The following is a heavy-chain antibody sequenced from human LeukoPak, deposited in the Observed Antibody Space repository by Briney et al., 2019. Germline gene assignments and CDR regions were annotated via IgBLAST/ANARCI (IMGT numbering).Heavy chain of an antibody. J-gene: IGHJ4*02. CDR3: ARGPNSNWSGLDF. D-gene: IGHD6-6*01. Sequence: PGGSLRLSCAASGFSFSNYWFHWVRQAPGKGLVWVSRISPTGSTTSYADSVKGRFTVSRDNAKNTLYLQVNNLRAEDTAVYYCARGPNSNWSGLDFWGQGTLLTVSS. V-gene: IGHV3-74*01. CDR1: GFSFSNYW. CDR2: ISPTGSTT.